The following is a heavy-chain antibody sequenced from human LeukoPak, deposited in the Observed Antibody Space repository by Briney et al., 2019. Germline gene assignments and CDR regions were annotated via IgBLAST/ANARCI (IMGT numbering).Heavy chain of an antibody. CDR3: ARIRVSTMVRGVIGPCDY. J-gene: IGHJ4*02. CDR2: IDWDDDK. V-gene: IGHV2-70*01. D-gene: IGHD3-10*01. CDR1: GFSLSTSGMC. Sequence: GSGPALVKPTQTLTLTCTFSGFSLSTSGMCVSWIRQPPGKALEWLALIDWDDDKYYSTSLKTRLTISKDTSKNQVVLTMTNMDPVDTATYYCARIRVSTMVRGVIGPCDYWGQGTLVTVSS.